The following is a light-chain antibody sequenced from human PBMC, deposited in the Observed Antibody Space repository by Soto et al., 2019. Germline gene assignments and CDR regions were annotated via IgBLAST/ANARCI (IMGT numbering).Light chain of an antibody. V-gene: IGKV4-1*01. CDR1: QSVLYRSNNKNY. J-gene: IGKJ1*01. Sequence: DIVMTQSPDSLAVSLGERATFNCKSSQSVLYRSNNKNYLAWYQQKPGQPPKLLIYRASTRESGVPDRFSGSGSGTDFTLTISSLQAEDVAVYYCQQYYSSPWTFGQGTKVEIK. CDR3: QQYYSSPWT. CDR2: RAS.